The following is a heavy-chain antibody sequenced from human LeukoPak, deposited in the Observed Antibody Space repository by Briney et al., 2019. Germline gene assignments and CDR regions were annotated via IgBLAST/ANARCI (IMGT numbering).Heavy chain of an antibody. D-gene: IGHD3-10*01. CDR3: ARRMPFWDHRSGWFDP. Sequence: GESLKISCKGSGYSFTSYWIGWVRQMPGKGLEWMGIIYPGDSDTRYSPSFQGQVTISADKSISTAYLQWSSLKASDTAMYYCARRMPFWDHRSGWFDPWGQGTLVTVSS. CDR2: IYPGDSDT. CDR1: GYSFTSYW. V-gene: IGHV5-51*01. J-gene: IGHJ5*02.